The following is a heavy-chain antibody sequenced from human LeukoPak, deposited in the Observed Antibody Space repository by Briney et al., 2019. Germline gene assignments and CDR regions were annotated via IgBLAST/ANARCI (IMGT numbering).Heavy chain of an antibody. CDR2: IYTSGST. CDR1: GGSISSGSYY. CDR3: ATGRAYYYDLA. Sequence: TSQTLSLTCTVSGGSISSGSYYWSWIRQPAGKGLEWIGRIYTSGSTNYNPSLKSRVTISVDTSKNQFSLKLSSVTAADTAVYYCATGRAYYYDLAWGQGTLVTVSS. J-gene: IGHJ5*02. V-gene: IGHV4-61*02. D-gene: IGHD3-22*01.